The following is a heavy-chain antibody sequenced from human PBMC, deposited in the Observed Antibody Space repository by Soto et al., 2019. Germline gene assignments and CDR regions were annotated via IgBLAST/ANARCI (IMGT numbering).Heavy chain of an antibody. CDR2: IIPIFGTA. Sequence: VQLVQSGAEVKKPGSSVKVSCKASGGTFSSYAISWVRQAPGQGLEWMGGIIPIFGTANYAQKFQGRVTITADESTSTAYMELSSLRSEDTAVYYCAMLGWDDFWSGYPDEGTKPSTPTNWFDPRGQGTLVTVSS. CDR3: AMLGWDDFWSGYPDEGTKPSTPTNWFDP. CDR1: GGTFSSYA. J-gene: IGHJ5*02. D-gene: IGHD3-3*01. V-gene: IGHV1-69*01.